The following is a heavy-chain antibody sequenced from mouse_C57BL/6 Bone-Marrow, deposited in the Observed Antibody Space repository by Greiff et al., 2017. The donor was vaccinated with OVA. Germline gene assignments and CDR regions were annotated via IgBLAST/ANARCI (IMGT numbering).Heavy chain of an antibody. CDR2: IDPANGNT. D-gene: IGHD1-1*01. CDR1: GFNIKNNY. Sequence: VQLQQSVAELVRPGASVKLSCTASGFNIKNNYMHWVKQRPEQGLEWIGRIDPANGNTKYDPKFQGKATITADTSSNTAYLQRSSLTSEDTAIYYCAPYYYGSSYFDYWGQGTTLTVSS. CDR3: APYYYGSSYFDY. J-gene: IGHJ2*01. V-gene: IGHV14-3*01.